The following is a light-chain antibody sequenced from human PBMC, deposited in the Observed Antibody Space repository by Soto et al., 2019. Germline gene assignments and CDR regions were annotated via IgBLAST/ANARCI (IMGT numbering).Light chain of an antibody. Sequence: QSALIQPTSLSGSPGQSVTISCTGTSSAFGSYDYVSWFQQHPGTVPKPMINNVNTQPSGVPDRFSGSKSGNTASMTISGLQAEDEADYWRCLYTRSATYRVFGGGTEVTVL. V-gene: IGLV2-11*01. CDR2: NVN. J-gene: IGLJ2*01. CDR1: SSAFGSYDY. CDR3: CLYTRSATYRV.